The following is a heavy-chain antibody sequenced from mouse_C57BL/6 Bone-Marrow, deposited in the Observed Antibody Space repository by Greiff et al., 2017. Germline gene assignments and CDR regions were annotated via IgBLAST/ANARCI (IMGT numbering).Heavy chain of an antibody. V-gene: IGHV5-6*02. J-gene: IGHJ4*01. CDR3: ARRSIAMDY. Sequence: EVMLVESGGDLVKPGGSLKLSCAASGFTFSSYGMSWVRQTPDKRLEWVATTSSGGSYTYYPDSVKGRFTISRDNAKNTLYLQMSSLKSEDTAMYYCARRSIAMDYWGQGTSVTVSS. CDR1: GFTFSSYG. CDR2: TSSGGSYT.